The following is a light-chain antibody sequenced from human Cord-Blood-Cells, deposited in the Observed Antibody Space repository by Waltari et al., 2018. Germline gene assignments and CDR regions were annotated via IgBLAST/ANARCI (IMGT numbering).Light chain of an antibody. CDR3: SSYTSSSTLV. V-gene: IGLV2-14*01. CDR1: SSDVGGCNY. CDR2: EVS. Sequence: QSAMTQPASVSGSPGQSITISCTGTSSDVGGCNYVYWYQHHPGKAPKLMIYEVSNRPSGVSNRFSGSKSGNTASLTISGLQAEDEADYYCSSYTSSSTLVFGGGTKLTVL. J-gene: IGLJ2*01.